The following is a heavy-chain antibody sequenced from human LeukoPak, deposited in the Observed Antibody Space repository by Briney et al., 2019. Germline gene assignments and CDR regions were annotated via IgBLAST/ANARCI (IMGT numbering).Heavy chain of an antibody. CDR1: GFTFSSYW. CDR2: ISDSGTTI. D-gene: IGHD3-9*01. CDR3: ARVRYFDWLGPFDY. Sequence: PGGSLRLSCAASGFTFSSYWMHWVRQAPGKGLEWVSYISDSGTTIYYGDSVKGRSTISRDNAKKSLYLQMNSLRAEDTAVYYCARVRYFDWLGPFDYWGQGTLVTVSS. V-gene: IGHV3-48*04. J-gene: IGHJ4*02.